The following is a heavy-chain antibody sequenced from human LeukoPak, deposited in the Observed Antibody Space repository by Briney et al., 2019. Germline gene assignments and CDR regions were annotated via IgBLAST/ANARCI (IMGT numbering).Heavy chain of an antibody. D-gene: IGHD3-22*01. J-gene: IGHJ6*02. V-gene: IGHV3-53*01. Sequence: GGSLRLSCAASGFTVSSNYMSWVRQAPGKGLEWVSVIYSGGSTYYADSVKGRFTISRDNSKNTLYLQMNSLRAEDTAVYYCASDLVVITLYYYYGMDVWGQGTTVTVSS. CDR2: IYSGGST. CDR1: GFTVSSNY. CDR3: ASDLVVITLYYYYGMDV.